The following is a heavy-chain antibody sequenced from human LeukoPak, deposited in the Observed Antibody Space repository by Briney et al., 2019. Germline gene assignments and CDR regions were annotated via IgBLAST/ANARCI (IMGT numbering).Heavy chain of an antibody. V-gene: IGHV3-23*01. Sequence: GGSLRLSCAASGFTFSNYGMSWVRQAPGKGLEWVSAISGSGVTTYYADSVKGRFTISRDNSKNTLYLQMNSLRVEDTAIYYCAKATIEQWLVKVDSFDSWGQGSLVTISS. CDR2: ISGSGVTT. J-gene: IGHJ4*02. CDR3: AKATIEQWLVKVDSFDS. D-gene: IGHD6-19*01. CDR1: GFTFSNYG.